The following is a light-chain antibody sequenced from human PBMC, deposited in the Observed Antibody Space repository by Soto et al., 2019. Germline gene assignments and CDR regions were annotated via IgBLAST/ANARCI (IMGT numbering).Light chain of an antibody. J-gene: IGKJ1*01. CDR3: QQYKNWPPRT. CDR2: DKS. Sequence: EIVMTQSPATLSVSPGERATLSCRASESISSNLAWYQQKPGQAPRLLMYDKSTRATGIPARFSGSGSGTEFTLTISSLQSEDFAVYYCQQYKNWPPRTFGQGTKVDIK. V-gene: IGKV3-15*01. CDR1: ESISSN.